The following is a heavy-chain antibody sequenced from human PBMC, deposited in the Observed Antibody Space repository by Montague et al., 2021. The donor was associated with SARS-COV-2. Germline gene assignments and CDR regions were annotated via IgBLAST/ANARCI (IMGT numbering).Heavy chain of an antibody. CDR2: ISSSSSYI. CDR3: ARGYDFWSGGYYYYYGMDV. J-gene: IGHJ6*02. CDR1: GFTFSSYS. V-gene: IGHV3-21*01. Sequence: SLRLSCAASGFTFSSYSMNWVRQAPGKGLEWVSSISSSSSYICYADSVKGRFTISRDNAKNSLYLQMNSLRTEDTAVYYCARGYDFWSGGYYYYYGMDVWGQGTTVTVSS. D-gene: IGHD3-3*01.